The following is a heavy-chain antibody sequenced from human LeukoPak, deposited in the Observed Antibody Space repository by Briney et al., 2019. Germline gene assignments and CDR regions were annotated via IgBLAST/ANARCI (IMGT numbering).Heavy chain of an antibody. D-gene: IGHD3-9*01. V-gene: IGHV3-48*04. CDR2: ISGYSSTI. J-gene: IGHJ6*03. CDR3: ARGVRRIRYFDWLPTPYYYMDV. CDR1: GFTFSSYS. Sequence: GGSLRLSCAASGFTFSSYSMNWVRQAPGKGLEWVSYISGYSSTIYYADSVKGRFTISRDNAKNSLYLQMNSLRAEDTAVYYCARGVRRIRYFDWLPTPYYYMDVWGKGTTVTVSS.